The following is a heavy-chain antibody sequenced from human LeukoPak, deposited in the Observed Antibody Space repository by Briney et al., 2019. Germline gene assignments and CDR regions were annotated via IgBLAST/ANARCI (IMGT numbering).Heavy chain of an antibody. CDR1: GYSISSGYY. Sequence: SETLSLTCAVSGYSISSGYYWGWIRQPPGQGLEWIGSIYHSGSTYYNPSLKSRVTMSVDTSKNQLSLKLSSVTAADTAVYYCARVATRGHCSSTSCYGNYGMDVWGKGTTVTVSS. V-gene: IGHV4-38-2*01. D-gene: IGHD2-2*01. J-gene: IGHJ6*04. CDR2: IYHSGST. CDR3: ARVATRGHCSSTSCYGNYGMDV.